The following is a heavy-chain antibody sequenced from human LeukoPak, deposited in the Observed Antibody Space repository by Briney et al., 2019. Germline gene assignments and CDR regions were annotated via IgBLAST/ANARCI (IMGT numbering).Heavy chain of an antibody. V-gene: IGHV3-7*01. CDR1: GFTFSSYS. D-gene: IGHD6-6*01. J-gene: IGHJ6*03. Sequence: GGSLRLSCAASGFTFSSYSIHWVRQAPGKGLEWVANIKQDGSEKYYVDSVKGRFTISRDNAKNSLYLQMNSLRAEDTAVYYCARADSSIAARLSRSSIFNYYYYMDVWGKGTTVTVSS. CDR2: IKQDGSEK. CDR3: ARADSSIAARLSRSSIFNYYYYMDV.